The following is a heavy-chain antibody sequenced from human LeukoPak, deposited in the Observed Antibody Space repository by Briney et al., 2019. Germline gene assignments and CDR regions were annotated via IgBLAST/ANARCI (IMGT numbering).Heavy chain of an antibody. CDR3: AGVIGIAAAGTGVFDY. CDR2: IWYDGSNK. V-gene: IGHV3-33*01. J-gene: IGHJ4*02. Sequence: PGRSLRLSCAASGFTFSSYGMHWVRQAPGKGLEWVAVIWYDGSNKYYADSVKGRFTISRDNSKNTLYLQMNSLRAEDTAVYYCAGVIGIAAAGTGVFDYWGQGTLVTVSS. D-gene: IGHD6-13*01. CDR1: GFTFSSYG.